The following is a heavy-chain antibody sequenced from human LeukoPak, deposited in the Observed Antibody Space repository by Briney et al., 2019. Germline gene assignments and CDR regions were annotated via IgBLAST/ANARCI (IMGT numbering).Heavy chain of an antibody. V-gene: IGHV4-61*02. CDR1: GGSISIGSYY. CDR2: IYTSGST. Sequence: PSQTLSLTCTVSGGSISIGSYYGSWIRQPAGKGLEWIGRIYTSGSTNYNPSLKSRVTISVETSKKQFSLRLSSVTAADTAVYYCARASVLLSADYWGQGTLVTVSS. D-gene: IGHD3-16*01. J-gene: IGHJ4*02. CDR3: ARASVLLSADY.